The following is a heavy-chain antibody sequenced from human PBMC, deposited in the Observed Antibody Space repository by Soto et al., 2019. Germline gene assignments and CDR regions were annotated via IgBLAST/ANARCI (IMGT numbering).Heavy chain of an antibody. CDR3: ARVTSIVRGVIYNWFDP. Sequence: QVPLVQSGAEVKKPGSSVTVSCKASGGTFSSYAIHWVRQAPGQGLEWMGGIIPMYGPAKYAQRFQGRVTITADESTTTVYMELNSLTYQDTAVYYCARVTSIVRGVIYNWFDPWGHGTLVTVSS. CDR2: IIPMYGPA. D-gene: IGHD3-10*01. V-gene: IGHV1-69*01. J-gene: IGHJ5*02. CDR1: GGTFSSYA.